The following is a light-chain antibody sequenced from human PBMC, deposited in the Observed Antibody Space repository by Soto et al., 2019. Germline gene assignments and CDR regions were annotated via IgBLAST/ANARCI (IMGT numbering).Light chain of an antibody. Sequence: EIVLTQSPGTLSLSPGERATLSCRASQSVSSSYLAWYQQKPGQAPRLLIYGASSRATGIPDRFSGSGSGTVFTLTIRRLEPKDFAVYYCQLYRLSPRVTFVGGTKVVIK. CDR2: GAS. CDR1: QSVSSSY. CDR3: QLYRLSPRVT. J-gene: IGKJ4*01. V-gene: IGKV3-20*01.